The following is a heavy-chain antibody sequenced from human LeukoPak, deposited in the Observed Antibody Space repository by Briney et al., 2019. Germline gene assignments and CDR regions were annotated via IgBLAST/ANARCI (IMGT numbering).Heavy chain of an antibody. Sequence: GGSLRLSCAASGFRFSVSSNHMSWVRQAPGKGLEWVSAISGSGGSTYYADSVKGRSTISRDNSKNTLYLQMNSLRAEDTAVYYCGVAVAVAGVPSPPPYDYWGQGTLVTVSS. CDR3: GVAVAVAGVPSPPPYDY. CDR1: GFRFSVSSNH. J-gene: IGHJ4*02. CDR2: ISGSGGST. V-gene: IGHV3-23*01. D-gene: IGHD6-19*01.